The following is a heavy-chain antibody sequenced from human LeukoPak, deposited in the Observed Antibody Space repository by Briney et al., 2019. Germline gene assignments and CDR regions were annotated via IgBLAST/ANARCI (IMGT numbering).Heavy chain of an antibody. Sequence: GGSLRLSCAASGFPFSSYAMSWVRPAPGKGLEWVSVISGSGDNTYYADSVKGRFTISRDNSKNTLYLQMNTLRAEDTAVYYCAKHDISGYYYLYFDYWGQGTLVTVSS. D-gene: IGHD3-22*01. CDR2: ISGSGDNT. V-gene: IGHV3-23*01. CDR3: AKHDISGYYYLYFDY. J-gene: IGHJ4*02. CDR1: GFPFSSYA.